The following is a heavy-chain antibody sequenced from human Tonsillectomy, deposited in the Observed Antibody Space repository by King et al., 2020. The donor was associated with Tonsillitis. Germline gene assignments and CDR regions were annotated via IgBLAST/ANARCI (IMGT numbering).Heavy chain of an antibody. J-gene: IGHJ3*02. Sequence: QLVQSGAEVKKPGASVKVSCKASGYTFTDYYIHWVRQAPGQGLEWMGWINPNNGGTNCAQKFQDRVTMTRDTSISTAYMELSRLRSDDTAGYYCAGEGDSNRYTFDIWGQGTMVTVSS. CDR1: GYTFTDYY. CDR2: INPNNGGT. CDR3: AGEGDSNRYTFDI. V-gene: IGHV1-2*02. D-gene: IGHD3-16*02.